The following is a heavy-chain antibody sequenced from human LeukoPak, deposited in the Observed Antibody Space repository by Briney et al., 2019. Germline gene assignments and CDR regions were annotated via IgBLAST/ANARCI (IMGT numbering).Heavy chain of an antibody. CDR3: ARGNRIAARRAYYYYMDV. V-gene: IGHV1-8*01. J-gene: IGHJ6*03. CDR2: MNPNSGNT. D-gene: IGHD6-6*01. CDR1: GYTFTSYD. Sequence: ASVKVSCKASGYTFTSYDINWVRQATGQGLEWMGWMNPNSGNTGYAQKFQGRVTMTRNTSISTAYMELSSLRSEDTAVYYCARGNRIAARRAYYYYMDVWGKGTTVTVSS.